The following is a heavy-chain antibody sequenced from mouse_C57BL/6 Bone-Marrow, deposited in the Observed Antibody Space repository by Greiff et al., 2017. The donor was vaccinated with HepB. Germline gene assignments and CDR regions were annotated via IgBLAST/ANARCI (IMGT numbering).Heavy chain of an antibody. CDR2: ISNLAYSI. Sequence: EVKLVESGGGLVQPGGSLKLSCAASGFTFSDYGMAWVRQAPRKGPEWVAFISNLAYSIYYADTVTGRFTISRENAKNTLYLEMSSLRSEDTAMYYCARQDWDEAWFAYWGQGTLVTVSA. D-gene: IGHD4-1*01. J-gene: IGHJ3*01. CDR3: ARQDWDEAWFAY. V-gene: IGHV5-15*04. CDR1: GFTFSDYG.